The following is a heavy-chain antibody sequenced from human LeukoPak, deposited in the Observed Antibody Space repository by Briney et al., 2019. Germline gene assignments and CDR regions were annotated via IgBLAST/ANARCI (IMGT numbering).Heavy chain of an antibody. Sequence: GASVKVSCKASGASFSSHAISWVRQAPGQGLEWMGRIIPIFGTPNYAQRFQGRVTITADIVSSTAYMEVNNLTSEDTAVYFCAKQGALRQDYYMDVWGNGTTVTVSS. CDR2: IIPIFGTP. CDR3: AKQGALRQDYYMDV. J-gene: IGHJ6*03. CDR1: GASFSSHA. V-gene: IGHV1-69*06.